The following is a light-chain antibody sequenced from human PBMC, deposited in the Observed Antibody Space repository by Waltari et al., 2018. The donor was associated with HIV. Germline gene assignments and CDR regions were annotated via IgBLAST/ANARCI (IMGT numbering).Light chain of an antibody. CDR1: SLRKFY. CDR2: AKD. CDR3: YSRDTSGNHRV. V-gene: IGLV3-19*01. Sequence: SSELTQDPAVSVALGQTVRITCQGDSLRKFYASWYQQKPGPAPIVVISAKDNRPSGIPDRFSASSSGNTASLAIAGAQAEDEADYYCYSRDTSGNHRVFGGGTKLTVL. J-gene: IGLJ3*02.